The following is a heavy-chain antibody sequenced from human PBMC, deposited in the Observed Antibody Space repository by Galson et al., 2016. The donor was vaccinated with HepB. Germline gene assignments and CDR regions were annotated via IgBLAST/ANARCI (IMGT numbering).Heavy chain of an antibody. V-gene: IGHV3-11*01. Sequence: SLRLSSAASGFTFKDYYMNWIRQAPGKGLEWISYISASGFVILYADSVKGRFTVSRDNAQNSLYLQMNSLRAEDTAVYYCARDPEVGFYYVDSWGQGTLVTVSS. D-gene: IGHD1-14*01. CDR1: GFTFKDYY. J-gene: IGHJ4*02. CDR3: ARDPEVGFYYVDS. CDR2: ISASGFVI.